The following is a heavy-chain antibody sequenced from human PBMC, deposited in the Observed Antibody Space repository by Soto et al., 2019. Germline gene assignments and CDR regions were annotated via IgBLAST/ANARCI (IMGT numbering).Heavy chain of an antibody. CDR1: GVTFIGSA. Sequence: GGSLRLSCAASGVTFIGSAMHWVRQASGKGLEWVGRIRSKANSYATAYAASVKGRFTISRDDSKNTAYLQMNSLKTEDTAVYYCTSRSITIFGVVTQPGWDYYYMDVWGKGTTVTVSS. J-gene: IGHJ6*03. D-gene: IGHD3-3*01. V-gene: IGHV3-73*01. CDR2: IRSKANSYAT. CDR3: TSRSITIFGVVTQPGWDYYYMDV.